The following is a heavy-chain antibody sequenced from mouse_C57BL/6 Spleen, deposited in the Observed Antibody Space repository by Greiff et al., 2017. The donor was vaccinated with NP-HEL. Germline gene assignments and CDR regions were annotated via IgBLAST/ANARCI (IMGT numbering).Heavy chain of an antibody. CDR1: GYTFTSYW. CDR2: IDSSDSYT. CDR3: ARGGRAFDY. Sequence: VQLQQSGAELVMPGASVKLSCKASGYTFTSYWMHWVKQRPGQGLEWIGEIDSSDSYTNYNQKFKGKSTLTVDKSSSTAYMQLSSLTSEDSAVYYCARGGRAFDYWGQGTTLTVSS. J-gene: IGHJ2*01. D-gene: IGHD3-1*01. V-gene: IGHV1-69*01.